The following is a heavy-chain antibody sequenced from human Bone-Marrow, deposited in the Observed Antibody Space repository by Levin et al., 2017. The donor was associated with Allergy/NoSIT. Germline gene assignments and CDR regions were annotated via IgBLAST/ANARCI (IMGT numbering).Heavy chain of an antibody. Sequence: LSLTCAASGFTVRNNYMSWVRQAPGKGLEWVSLIYSRGGTNYADSVKGRFTISRDSSKNTLYLQMNSLRAEDTAVYYCTGGPSGVRSWGQGTLVTVSS. CDR3: TGGPSGVRS. J-gene: IGHJ4*02. CDR1: GFTVRNNY. D-gene: IGHD3-16*01. CDR2: IYSRGGT. V-gene: IGHV3-53*01.